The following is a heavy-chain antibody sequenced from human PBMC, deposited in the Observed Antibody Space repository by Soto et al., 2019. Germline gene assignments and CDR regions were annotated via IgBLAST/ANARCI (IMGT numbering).Heavy chain of an antibody. CDR1: GGTFSTYA. V-gene: IGHV1-69*12. D-gene: IGHD5-18*01. J-gene: IGHJ4*02. CDR2: IIPMFGTA. Sequence: QVQLVQSGAEVKKPESSVKVSCKAPGGTFSTYAISWVRQAPGQGLEWMGGIIPMFGTANYAQRFQDRVTITAGESPKTVYMELSSLRSEDTAVYFCASGIQLWLRRINTGYSGWGQGTLVTVSS. CDR3: ASGIQLWLRRINTGYSG.